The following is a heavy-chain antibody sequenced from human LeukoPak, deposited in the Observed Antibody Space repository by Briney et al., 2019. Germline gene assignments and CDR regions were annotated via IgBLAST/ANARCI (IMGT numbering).Heavy chain of an antibody. CDR1: GFTFSAYA. J-gene: IGHJ4*02. CDR3: ARIKGGSSGYYDS. CDR2: ILDVGVKK. V-gene: IGHV3-33*07. D-gene: IGHD3-22*01. Sequence: GGALRLSCEASGFTFSAYAMTWVRQAPGKGLEWVAVILDVGVKKDYTHSVKGRFTVSTDNSKNLVYLQMNSLRVEDTAIYYCARIKGGSSGYYDSWGQGALVTVSS.